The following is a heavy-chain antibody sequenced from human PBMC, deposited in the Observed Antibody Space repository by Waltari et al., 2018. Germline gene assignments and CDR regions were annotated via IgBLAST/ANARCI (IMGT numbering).Heavy chain of an antibody. CDR1: GFTFKSYV. D-gene: IGHD3-10*01. CDR3: AKNSPYGTTWFGGVDP. J-gene: IGHJ5*02. CDR2: IKDSGTIT. Sequence: EVQLLESGGGLIQPGGSLRLSCAASGFTFKSYVMSWVRQAPGEGLDGVSSIKDSGTITYYADSVKGRFTISRDNSKNTLYLQMNSLRAEDTAVYYCAKNSPYGTTWFGGVDPWGQGTLVTVSS. V-gene: IGHV3-23*01.